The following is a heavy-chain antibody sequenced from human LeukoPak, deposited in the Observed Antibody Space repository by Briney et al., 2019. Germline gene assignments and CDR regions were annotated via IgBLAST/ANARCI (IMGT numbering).Heavy chain of an antibody. CDR1: GYTFTSYG. Sequence: ASVKVSCKASGYTFTSYGISWVRQAPGQGLEWMGWISAYNGNTNYAQKLQGRVTMTTDTSTSTAYMELRSLRSDDTAVYYCARGGYCNSTTCYFNDWFDPWGQGTLVTVSS. CDR2: ISAYNGNT. V-gene: IGHV1-18*01. D-gene: IGHD2-2*01. J-gene: IGHJ5*02. CDR3: ARGGYCNSTTCYFNDWFDP.